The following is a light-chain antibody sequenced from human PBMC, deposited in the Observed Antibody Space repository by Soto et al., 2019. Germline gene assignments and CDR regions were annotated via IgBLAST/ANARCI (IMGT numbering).Light chain of an antibody. Sequence: EIVLTQSPGTLSLSPGERATLSCRASQSVSSSYLAWYQQKPGQAPRLLIYGASSRATGIPDRFSGSGSGTDVTLTISRLEPEDFAVYYCQQGRLTFGGGTKVEIK. V-gene: IGKV3-20*01. CDR3: QQGRLT. CDR1: QSVSSSY. CDR2: GAS. J-gene: IGKJ4*01.